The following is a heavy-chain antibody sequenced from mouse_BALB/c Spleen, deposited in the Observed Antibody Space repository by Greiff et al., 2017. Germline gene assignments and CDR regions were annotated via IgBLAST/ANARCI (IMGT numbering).Heavy chain of an antibody. CDR2: INPSSGYT. Sequence: QVHVKQSGAALARPGASVKMSCKASGYTFTSYTMHWVKQRPGQGLEWIGYINPSSGYTNYNQKFKDKATLTADKSSSTAYMQLSSLTSEDSAVYYGARSRTGPYAMDYWGQGTSGTVSS. J-gene: IGHJ4*01. V-gene: IGHV1-4*01. D-gene: IGHD4-1*01. CDR1: GYTFTSYT. CDR3: ARSRTGPYAMDY.